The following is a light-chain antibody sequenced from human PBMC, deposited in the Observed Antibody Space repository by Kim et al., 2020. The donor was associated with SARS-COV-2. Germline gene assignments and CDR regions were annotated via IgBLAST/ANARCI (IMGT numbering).Light chain of an antibody. CDR2: DVT. CDR3: NSYTSSTSDV. Sequence: QSALTQPASVSGSPGQSITISCTGTSSDVGHYNSVSWYQQHPGKAPKLMIYDVTKRPSGVSIRLSGSKSGNTASLTISGLQAEDEADYYCNSYTSSTSDVFGTGTKVTVL. CDR1: SSDVGHYNS. V-gene: IGLV2-14*01. J-gene: IGLJ1*01.